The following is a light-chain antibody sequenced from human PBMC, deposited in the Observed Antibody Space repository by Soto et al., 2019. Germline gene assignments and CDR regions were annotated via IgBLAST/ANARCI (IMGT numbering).Light chain of an antibody. V-gene: IGKV3-20*01. Sequence: EIVLTQSPGTLSLSPGEGATLSCRASQSVSSNYLAWYQQKPGQAPRLLIYAASSRATGIPNRFSGSGSGTDFTLTISRLEPEDFAVYYCQQYGSSPWTFGQGTKVEIK. CDR3: QQYGSSPWT. J-gene: IGKJ1*01. CDR2: AAS. CDR1: QSVSSNY.